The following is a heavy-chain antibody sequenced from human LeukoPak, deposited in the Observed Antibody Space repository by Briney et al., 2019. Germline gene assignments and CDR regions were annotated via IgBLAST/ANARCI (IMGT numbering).Heavy chain of an antibody. V-gene: IGHV4-31*01. J-gene: IGHJ6*02. Sequence: SETLSLTCTVSGGSINNGGYYWNWIRQHPGKCLELIGSIYYDGNTYYTPSLNSHVSISVDTSKNQFSLKVYSVTAADTGVYYCARAGGPAHYCSGGTGNYYYHGMDVWGQGTTVTVSS. CDR2: IYYDGNT. D-gene: IGHD2-15*01. CDR3: ARAGGPAHYCSGGTGNYYYHGMDV. CDR1: GGSINNGGYY.